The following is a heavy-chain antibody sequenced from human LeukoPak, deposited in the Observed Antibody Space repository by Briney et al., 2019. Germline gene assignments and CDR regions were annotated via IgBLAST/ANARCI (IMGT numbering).Heavy chain of an antibody. V-gene: IGHV4-4*07. J-gene: IGHJ4*02. Sequence: SETLSLTCTVSGGSISSYYWSWVRQPAGKGLEWIGRIYSSGSTNYNPSLKSRVTMSVDTSKNQFSLKLSSVTAADTALYYCARDDSSSFDYWGQGTLVTVSS. CDR2: IYSSGST. CDR1: GGSISSYY. D-gene: IGHD6-6*01. CDR3: ARDDSSSFDY.